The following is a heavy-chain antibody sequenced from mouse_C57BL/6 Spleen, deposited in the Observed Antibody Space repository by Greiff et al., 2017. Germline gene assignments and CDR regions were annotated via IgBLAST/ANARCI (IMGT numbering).Heavy chain of an antibody. CDR1: GYTFTSYW. D-gene: IGHD1-1*01. V-gene: IGHV1-55*01. Sequence: QVQLQQPGAELVKPGASVKMSCKASGYTFTSYWITWVKQRPGQGLEWIGDIYPGSGSTNYNEKFKSKATLTVDTSSSPAYMQLSSLTSEDSAVYYCARGDYYGSPAWFAYWGQGTLVTVSA. CDR3: ARGDYYGSPAWFAY. CDR2: IYPGSGST. J-gene: IGHJ3*01.